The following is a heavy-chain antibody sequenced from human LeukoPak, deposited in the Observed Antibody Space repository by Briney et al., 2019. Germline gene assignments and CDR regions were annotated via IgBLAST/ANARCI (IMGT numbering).Heavy chain of an antibody. Sequence: SETLSLTCTVSGGSISSYYWSWVRQPPGKGREWIGYIYYSGSTNYNPSLKSRVTISVDTSKNQFSLKLSSVTAADTAVYYCAREYGGDAFDIWGQGTMVTVSS. CDR2: IYYSGST. D-gene: IGHD4/OR15-4a*01. CDR3: AREYGGDAFDI. CDR1: GGSISSYY. J-gene: IGHJ3*02. V-gene: IGHV4-59*01.